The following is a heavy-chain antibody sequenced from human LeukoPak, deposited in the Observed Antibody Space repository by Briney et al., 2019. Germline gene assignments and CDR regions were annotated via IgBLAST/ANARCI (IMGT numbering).Heavy chain of an antibody. CDR2: INPNSGGT. V-gene: IGHV1-2*02. Sequence: ASVTVSFTCSGSTFTVYYMHWDRQAPGPGLEWMGGINPNSGGTNYAQKFPGRVTMTRDTSISTAYMELSRLRSDDTAVYYCASSGSYSFGAFDIWGQGTMVTVSS. D-gene: IGHD1-26*01. J-gene: IGHJ3*02. CDR1: GSTFTVYY. CDR3: ASSGSYSFGAFDI.